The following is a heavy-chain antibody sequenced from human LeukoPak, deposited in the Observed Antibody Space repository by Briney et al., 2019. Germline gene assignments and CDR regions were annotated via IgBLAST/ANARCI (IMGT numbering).Heavy chain of an antibody. CDR3: AREGSRWVDFDY. Sequence: PSETLSLTRTVSGGSISSHYWNWIRQPPGKGLEWIGYIYYSGSTNYNPSLKSRVTISLDTSKSQFSLKLSSVTAADTAVYYCAREGSRWVDFDYWGQGTLVTVSS. V-gene: IGHV4-59*11. CDR1: GGSISSHY. CDR2: IYYSGST. D-gene: IGHD1-26*01. J-gene: IGHJ4*02.